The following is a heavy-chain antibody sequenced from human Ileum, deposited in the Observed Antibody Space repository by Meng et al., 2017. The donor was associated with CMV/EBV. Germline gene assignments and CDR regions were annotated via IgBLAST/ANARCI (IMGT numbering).Heavy chain of an antibody. V-gene: IGHV3-53*01. J-gene: IGHJ4*02. CDR1: GFAVSSDY. Sequence: GGSLRLSCAASGFAVSSDYMSWVRQAPGKGLEWVSVIYRGGSTFYADSVKGRFTISRDNSKNTLYLQMNSLRAEDTAVYYCARDRYCSSTSCYYFDYWGQGTLVTVSS. CDR2: IYRGGST. D-gene: IGHD2-2*01. CDR3: ARDRYCSSTSCYYFDY.